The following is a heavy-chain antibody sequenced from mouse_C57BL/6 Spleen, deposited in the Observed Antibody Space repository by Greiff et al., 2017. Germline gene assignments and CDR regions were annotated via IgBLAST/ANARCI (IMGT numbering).Heavy chain of an antibody. CDR3: ARGLTGNYFDY. J-gene: IGHJ2*01. CDR1: GFTFSSYA. CDR2: ISAGGSYT. V-gene: IGHV5-4*01. Sequence: DVQLVEPGGGLVKPGASLKLSCAASGFTFSSYAMPWVRQTPEKRLEWVANISAGGSYTNYPDNVKGRFTISRDNAKNNQYLQMSHLKSEDTAMYYWARGLTGNYFDYWGQGTTLTVSS. D-gene: IGHD4-1*01.